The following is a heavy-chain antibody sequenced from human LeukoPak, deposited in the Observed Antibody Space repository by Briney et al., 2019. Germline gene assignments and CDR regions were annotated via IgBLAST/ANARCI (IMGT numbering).Heavy chain of an antibody. V-gene: IGHV3-74*01. D-gene: IGHD6-13*01. J-gene: IGHJ6*03. CDR3: LAGYYYYYMDV. CDR2: INTHGSST. Sequence: GGSLRLSCAASGFAFSNYWLHWVRQAPGKGLVWVARINTHGSSTNYADSAKGRFTISRDNAKNTLYLQMISLSAEDTAVYYALAGYYYYYMDVWGKGTTVTVSS. CDR1: GFAFSNYW.